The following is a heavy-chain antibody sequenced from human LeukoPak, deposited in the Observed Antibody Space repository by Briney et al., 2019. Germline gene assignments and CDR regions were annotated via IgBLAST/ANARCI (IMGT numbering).Heavy chain of an antibody. J-gene: IGHJ4*02. D-gene: IGHD3-10*01. Sequence: ASVKVSCKASGYTFTSYYMHCVRQAPGQDLVWMGIINPSDGSTSRAQKLQGRVTMTRDTSTSTVYMELSSLRSEDTAVYYCAALHSGTGYFDYWGQGTLVNVSS. CDR3: AALHSGTGYFDY. V-gene: IGHV1-46*01. CDR2: INPSDGST. CDR1: GYTFTSYY.